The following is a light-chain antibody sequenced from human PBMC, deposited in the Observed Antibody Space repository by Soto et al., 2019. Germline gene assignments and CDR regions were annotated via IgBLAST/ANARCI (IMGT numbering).Light chain of an antibody. CDR3: QQRSIRPLMYT. V-gene: IGKV3-11*01. J-gene: IGKJ5*01. Sequence: EIVLTQSPATLSLSPGERATLSCRASQSVSSNLAWYQHKPGQPPRLLVYDASTRATGIPARFSGSGSGTDFTLTISNLEPEDFAVYYCQQRSIRPLMYTFGQGTRLEIK. CDR1: QSVSSN. CDR2: DAS.